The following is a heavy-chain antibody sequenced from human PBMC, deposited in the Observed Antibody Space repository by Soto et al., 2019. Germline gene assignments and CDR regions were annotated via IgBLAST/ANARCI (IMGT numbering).Heavy chain of an antibody. V-gene: IGHV1-3*01. Sequence: QVQLVQSGAEVKKPGASVKVSCKASGYTFTSYAMHWVRQAPGQRLEWMGWINAGNGNTKYSQKFQGRVTITRDTSASTAYMEVSSLTSEDTAVYYCARDRGVVVPTDAFDIWGQGTMVTVSS. CDR2: INAGNGNT. CDR1: GYTFTSYA. J-gene: IGHJ3*02. D-gene: IGHD2-2*01. CDR3: ARDRGVVVPTDAFDI.